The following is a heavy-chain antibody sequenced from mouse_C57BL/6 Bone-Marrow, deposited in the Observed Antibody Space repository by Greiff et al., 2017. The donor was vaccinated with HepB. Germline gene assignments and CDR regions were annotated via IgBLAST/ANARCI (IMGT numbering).Heavy chain of an antibody. D-gene: IGHD2-1*01. CDR1: GYTFTSYW. J-gene: IGHJ2*01. CDR2: IAPSDSYT. V-gene: IGHV1-69*01. CDR3: ARGGGNYSFDY. Sequence: QVQLQQPGAELVMPGASVKLSCKASGYTFTSYWMHWVKQRPGQGLEWIGEIAPSDSYTNYNQKFKGKSTLTVDKSSSTAYMQLSSLTSEDSAVYYCARGGGNYSFDYWGQGTTLTVSS.